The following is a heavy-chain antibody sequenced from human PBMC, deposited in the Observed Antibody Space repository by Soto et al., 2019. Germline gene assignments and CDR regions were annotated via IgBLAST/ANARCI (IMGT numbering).Heavy chain of an antibody. Sequence: QVQLVESGGGVVQPGRSLRLSCAASGFTFSSYAMHWVRQAPGKGLEWVAVISYDGSNKYYADSVKGRFTISRDNSKNTLNLQMNSLRAEDTAGYYCAREPLRYSINRGWFDPWGQGTLVTVSS. CDR1: GFTFSSYA. CDR2: ISYDGSNK. V-gene: IGHV3-30-3*01. D-gene: IGHD6-13*01. J-gene: IGHJ5*02. CDR3: AREPLRYSINRGWFDP.